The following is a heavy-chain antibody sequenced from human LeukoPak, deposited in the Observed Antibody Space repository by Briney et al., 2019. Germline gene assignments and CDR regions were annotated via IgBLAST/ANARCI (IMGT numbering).Heavy chain of an antibody. CDR3: ARDPRGSGSYYVAFDI. J-gene: IGHJ3*02. Sequence: PGGSLRLSCAASGFTFSSYWMSWVRQAPGKGLEWVANIKQDGSERFYVDSVKGRFTISRDNAKNSLYLQMNSLRAEDTAVYYCARDPRGSGSYYVAFDIWGQGTMVTVSS. V-gene: IGHV3-7*01. CDR2: IKQDGSER. D-gene: IGHD1-26*01. CDR1: GFTFSSYW.